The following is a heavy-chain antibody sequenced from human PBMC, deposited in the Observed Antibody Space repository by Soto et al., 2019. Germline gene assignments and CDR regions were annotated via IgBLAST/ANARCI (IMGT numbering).Heavy chain of an antibody. CDR2: ISSRGSTI. Sequence: QVQLVESGGALVKPGGSLRLSCVASGFTFSDYYMTWIRQAPGKGLECLSYISSRGSTIYYAASVTGRFTISRDNAKNTLYLQMNSLRAEATAVYYCARDPVEVAGGDRWGQGTLVTVSS. J-gene: IGHJ5*02. D-gene: IGHD6-19*01. CDR1: GFTFSDYY. CDR3: ARDPVEVAGGDR. V-gene: IGHV3-11*01.